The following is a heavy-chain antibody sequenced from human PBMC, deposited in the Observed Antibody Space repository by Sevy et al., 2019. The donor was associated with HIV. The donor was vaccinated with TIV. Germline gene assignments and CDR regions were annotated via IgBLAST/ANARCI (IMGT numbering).Heavy chain of an antibody. Sequence: GGSLRLSCAASGFSFINAWMNWVRQAPGKGLEWVGRIRSKADGGTADYAAPVKGRFIISRDVSENTLYLQMNSLRTEDTAIYYCTTVLGWEGTSDYWGQGTLVTVSS. CDR2: IRSKADGGTA. CDR3: TTVLGWEGTSDY. D-gene: IGHD1-26*01. J-gene: IGHJ4*02. CDR1: GFSFINAW. V-gene: IGHV3-15*07.